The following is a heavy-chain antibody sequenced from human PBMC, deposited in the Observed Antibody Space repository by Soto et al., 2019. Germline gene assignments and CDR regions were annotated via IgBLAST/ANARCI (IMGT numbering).Heavy chain of an antibody. CDR2: IYSGDSDT. Sequence: GESLKISCKGSGYRFTSYWIAWVRQMPGKGLEWMGIIYSGDSDTRYSPSFQDQVTISADKSISTAYLQWSSLKASDTAMYYCARHESPYGMDVWGQGTTVTVS. V-gene: IGHV5-51*01. J-gene: IGHJ6*02. CDR3: ARHESPYGMDV. CDR1: GYRFTSYW.